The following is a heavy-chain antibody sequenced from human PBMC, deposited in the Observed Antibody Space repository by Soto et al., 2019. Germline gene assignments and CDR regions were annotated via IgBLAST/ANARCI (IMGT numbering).Heavy chain of an antibody. D-gene: IGHD5-12*01. CDR2: IYYSGST. Sequence: SETLSLTCTVSGGSISSGGYYWSWIRQHPGKGLEWIGYIYYSGSTYYNPSLKSRVTISVDTSKNQFSLKLSSVTAADTAVYYCARDGGYSGYEPLDYWGQGTLVTVSS. J-gene: IGHJ4*02. V-gene: IGHV4-31*03. CDR3: ARDGGYSGYEPLDY. CDR1: GGSISSGGYY.